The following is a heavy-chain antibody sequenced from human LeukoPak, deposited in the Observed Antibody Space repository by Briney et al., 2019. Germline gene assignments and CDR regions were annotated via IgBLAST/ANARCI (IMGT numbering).Heavy chain of an antibody. Sequence: PSETLSLTCTVSGGSISSSSYYWGWIRQPPGKGLEWIGSIYYSRSTYYNPSLKSRVTISVDTSKNQFSLKLSSVTAADTAVYYCARHVGYYYYMDVWGKGTTVTVSS. CDR3: ARHVGYYYYMDV. D-gene: IGHD2-15*01. CDR2: IYYSRST. V-gene: IGHV4-39*01. J-gene: IGHJ6*03. CDR1: GGSISSSSYY.